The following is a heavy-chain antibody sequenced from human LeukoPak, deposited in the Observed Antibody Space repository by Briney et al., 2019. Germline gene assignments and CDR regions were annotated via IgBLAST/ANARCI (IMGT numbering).Heavy chain of an antibody. D-gene: IGHD2-21*02. CDR1: GFTFSSYG. CDR2: IWYDGSNK. CDR3: ARRAYCGGDCYPGAIDY. Sequence: GGSLRLSCAASGFTFSSYGMHWVRQAPGKGLGWVGVIWYDGSNKYYADPEKGRSTISRDNSKNTLYLQMNSLRAEDTAVYYCARRAYCGGDCYPGAIDYWGQGTLVTVSS. J-gene: IGHJ4*02. V-gene: IGHV3-33*01.